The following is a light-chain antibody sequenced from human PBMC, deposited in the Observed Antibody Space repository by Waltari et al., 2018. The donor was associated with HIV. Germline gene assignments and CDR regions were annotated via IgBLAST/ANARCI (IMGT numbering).Light chain of an antibody. J-gene: IGKJ2*01. CDR3: QQYGSSPQT. CDR1: QSVSSSY. V-gene: IGKV3-20*01. Sequence: EIVLTQSPGTLSLSPGERASQSVSSSYLAWYQQKPGQAPRLLIYGASSRATGIPDRFSGSGSGTDFTLTISRLEPEDFAVYYCQQYGSSPQTFGQGTKLEIK. CDR2: GAS.